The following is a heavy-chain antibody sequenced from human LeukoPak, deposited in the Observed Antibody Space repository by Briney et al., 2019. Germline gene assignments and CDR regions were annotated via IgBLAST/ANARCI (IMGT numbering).Heavy chain of an antibody. CDR2: ISGSGGST. V-gene: IGHV3-23*01. J-gene: IGHJ6*02. D-gene: IGHD3-9*01. CDR3: ARESDILTGYSHTGGMDV. Sequence: GGSLRLSCAASGFTFSSYAMSWVRQAPGKGLEWVSAISGSGGSTYYAGSVKGRFTISRDNSKNTLYLQMNSLRAEDTAVYYCARESDILTGYSHTGGMDVWGQGTTVTVSS. CDR1: GFTFSSYA.